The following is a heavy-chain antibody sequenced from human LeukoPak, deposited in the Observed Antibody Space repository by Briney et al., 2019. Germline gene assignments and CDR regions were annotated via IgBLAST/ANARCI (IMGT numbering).Heavy chain of an antibody. CDR2: ISYDGSNK. Sequence: GGPLRLSCAASGFTFSSYAMHWVRQAPGKGLEWVAVISYDGSNKYYADSVKGRFTISRDNSKNTLYLQMNSLRAEDTAVYYCAISNDYGPFDYWGQGTLVTVSS. D-gene: IGHD4-17*01. CDR3: AISNDYGPFDY. CDR1: GFTFSSYA. V-gene: IGHV3-30-3*01. J-gene: IGHJ4*02.